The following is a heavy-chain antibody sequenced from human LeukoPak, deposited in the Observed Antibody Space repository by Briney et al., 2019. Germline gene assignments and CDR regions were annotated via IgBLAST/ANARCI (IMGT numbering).Heavy chain of an antibody. D-gene: IGHD6-19*01. CDR2: IYYSGST. CDR1: GGSISSGDYY. V-gene: IGHV4-30-4*08. CDR3: ARASWYSSGWYHGNFDY. J-gene: IGHJ4*02. Sequence: SETLSLTCTVSGGSISSGDYYWSWIRQPPGKGLDWIGHIYYSGSTYYNPSLKSRVTISVDTSKNQFSLKLSSVTAADTAVYYCARASWYSSGWYHGNFDYWGQGTLVTVSS.